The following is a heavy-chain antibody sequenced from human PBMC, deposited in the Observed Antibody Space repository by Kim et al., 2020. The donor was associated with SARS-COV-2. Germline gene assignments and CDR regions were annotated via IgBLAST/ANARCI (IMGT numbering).Heavy chain of an antibody. D-gene: IGHD5-18*01. CDR3: ARVNGGNGYSGGSIDV. Sequence: GGSLRLSCAASGFTFSRYGMHWVRQAPGKGLERVAVIWYDGSKKYYADSVEGRITISRDNSKDTVYLQMDSLRAEDTAVYYCARVNGGNGYSGGSIDVWGQGTTVTVSS. V-gene: IGHV3-33*01. J-gene: IGHJ6*02. CDR1: GFTFSRYG. CDR2: IWYDGSKK.